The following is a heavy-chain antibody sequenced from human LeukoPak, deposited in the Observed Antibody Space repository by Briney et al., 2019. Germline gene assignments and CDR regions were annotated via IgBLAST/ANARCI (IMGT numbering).Heavy chain of an antibody. CDR3: ARGITPKKYYYDSSGYSSPFSY. V-gene: IGHV3-33*01. J-gene: IGHJ4*02. Sequence: PGGSLRLSCAASGFTFSSYGMHWVRQAPGKGLEWVAVIWYDGSNKYYADSVKGRFTISRDNSKNTLYLQMNSLRAEDTAVYYCARGITPKKYYYDSSGYSSPFSYWGQGTLVTVSS. D-gene: IGHD3-22*01. CDR1: GFTFSSYG. CDR2: IWYDGSNK.